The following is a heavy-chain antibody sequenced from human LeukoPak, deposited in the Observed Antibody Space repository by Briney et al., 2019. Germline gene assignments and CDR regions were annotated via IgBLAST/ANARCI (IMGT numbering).Heavy chain of an antibody. D-gene: IGHD6-13*01. CDR2: IKQDGSEK. J-gene: IGHJ3*02. V-gene: IGHV3-7*01. CDR1: RVTFSCYW. CDR3: ARASIAAAGDGFDI. Sequence: GGSLRLSCAASRVTFSCYWMSWVGQAPGKELDGVVNIKQDGSEKYYVNSVKGRFTISRDNAKNSLYLQMNSLRAEDTAVYYCARASIAAAGDGFDIWGQGTMVTVSS.